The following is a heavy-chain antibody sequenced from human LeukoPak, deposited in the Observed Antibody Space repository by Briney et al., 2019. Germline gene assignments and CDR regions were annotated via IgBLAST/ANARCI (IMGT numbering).Heavy chain of an antibody. D-gene: IGHD3-10*01. CDR1: GFTFGDHA. CDR3: IREAWYGSGSYYEKVFDY. V-gene: IGHV3-49*04. Sequence: PGRSLRLSCTASGFTFGDHAMSWVRQAPGKGLEWVGFIRSKAYGGTTEYAASVKGRFTISRDDSKSIAYLQMNSLKTEDTAVYYCIREAWYGSGSYYEKVFDYWGQGTLVTVSS. J-gene: IGHJ4*02. CDR2: IRSKAYGGTT.